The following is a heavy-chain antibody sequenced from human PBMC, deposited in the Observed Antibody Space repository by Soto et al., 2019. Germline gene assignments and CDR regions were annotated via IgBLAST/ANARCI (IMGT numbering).Heavy chain of an antibody. CDR3: AARTGTNPGYYYMDV. CDR1: GYTFTSYG. D-gene: IGHD1-1*01. CDR2: ISAYNGNT. Sequence: ASVKVSCKASGYTFTSYGISWVRQAPGQGLEWMGWISAYNGNTNYAQKLQGRVTMTRDTSTSTGYMELSSLRSDDTAAYYCAARTGTNPGYYYMDVWGKGTTVTVSS. V-gene: IGHV1-18*01. J-gene: IGHJ6*03.